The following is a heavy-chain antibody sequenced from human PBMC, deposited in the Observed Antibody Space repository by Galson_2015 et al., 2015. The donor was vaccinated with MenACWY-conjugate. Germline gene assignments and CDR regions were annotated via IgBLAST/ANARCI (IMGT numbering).Heavy chain of an antibody. CDR3: ARLKSADGKSFGMDV. Sequence: QSGAEVKKPGESLTISCKGSGYSFNSSWIGWVRQMPGKGLEWMGIIYPGDSDTRYSPSFQSHVTISADKSINTAYLQWSSLKASDTAMYYCARLKSADGKSFGMDVWGQGTTVTVSS. CDR1: GYSFNSSW. J-gene: IGHJ6*02. D-gene: IGHD6-13*01. V-gene: IGHV5-51*01. CDR2: IYPGDSDT.